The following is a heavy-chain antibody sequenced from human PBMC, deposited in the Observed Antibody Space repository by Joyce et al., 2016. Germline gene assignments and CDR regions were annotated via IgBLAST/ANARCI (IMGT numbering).Heavy chain of an antibody. CDR1: GFTFSNYG. Sequence: QVQLVESGGGVVQPGRSLRLSCAASGFTFSNYGIHWVRQAPGKGLEWGAIISYDGSSKSYADSEKGRFTASRDNTKSTVFLQMNSLRTDDTAVYYCAREYGSPPEVDTSCYEFGYWGQGSLVTVSA. D-gene: IGHD3-22*01. CDR3: AREYGSPPEVDTSCYEFGY. J-gene: IGHJ4*02. CDR2: ISYDGSSK. V-gene: IGHV3-30*03.